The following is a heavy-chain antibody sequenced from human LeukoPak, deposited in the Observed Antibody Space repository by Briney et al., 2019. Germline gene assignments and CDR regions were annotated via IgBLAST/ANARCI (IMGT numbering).Heavy chain of an antibody. CDR2: ISSSSSYI. V-gene: IGHV3-21*01. CDR1: GFTFSNYS. Sequence: GGSLRLSCAASGFTFSNYSMNWVRQAPGKGLEWVSSISSSSSYIYYADSVKGRFAISRDNAKNSLYLQMNSLRAEDTAVYYCARDPSGYSSGWYNYFDYWGQGTLVTVSS. J-gene: IGHJ4*02. CDR3: ARDPSGYSSGWYNYFDY. D-gene: IGHD6-19*01.